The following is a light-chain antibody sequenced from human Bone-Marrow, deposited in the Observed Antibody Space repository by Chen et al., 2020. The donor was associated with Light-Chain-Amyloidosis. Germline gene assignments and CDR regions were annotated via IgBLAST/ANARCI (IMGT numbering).Light chain of an antibody. CDR3: QSYQGSSQGV. V-gene: IGLV6-57*01. J-gene: IGLJ3*02. Sequence: NFMLTQPHSASVSPGTTVTIPCTRRSGTIATNYVQWYQQRPGSYPTTVINEDDQRPSGVPDRFSGSIDRSSNSASLTISGLKTEDEADYYCQSYQGSSQGVFGGGTKLTVL. CDR1: SGTIATNY. CDR2: EDD.